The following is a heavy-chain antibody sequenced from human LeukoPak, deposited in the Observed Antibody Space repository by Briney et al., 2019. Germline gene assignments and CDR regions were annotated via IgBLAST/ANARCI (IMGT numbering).Heavy chain of an antibody. J-gene: IGHJ1*01. CDR2: INHSGST. V-gene: IGHV4-34*01. CDR1: GGSFSGYY. Sequence: SETLSLTCAVYGGSFSGYYWSLIRQPPGKGLEWIGEINHSGSTNYNPSLKSRVTIAVDTSKNQLSLKLSYVTLADTAVSYFARGPRRRMIVVVMAYFQHWGQGTLVTVSS. D-gene: IGHD3-22*01. CDR3: ARGPRRRMIVVVMAYFQH.